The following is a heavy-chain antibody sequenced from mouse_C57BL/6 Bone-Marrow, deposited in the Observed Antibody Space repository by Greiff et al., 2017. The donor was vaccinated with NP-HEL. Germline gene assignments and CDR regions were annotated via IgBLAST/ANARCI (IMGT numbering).Heavy chain of an antibody. D-gene: IGHD1-3*01. V-gene: IGHV1-59*01. CDR1: GYTFTSYW. CDR2: IDPSDSYT. J-gene: IGHJ2*01. CDR3: ARELKGFDY. Sequence: QVQLQQPGAELVRPGTSVKLSCKASGYTFTSYWMHWVKQRPGQGLEWIGVIDPSDSYTNYNEKFKSKATLTVDTSSSTAYMQLSSLTSEDSAVYYCARELKGFDYWGQGTTLTVSS.